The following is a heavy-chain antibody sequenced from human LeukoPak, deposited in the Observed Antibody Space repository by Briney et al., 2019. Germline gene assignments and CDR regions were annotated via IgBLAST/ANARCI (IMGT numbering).Heavy chain of an antibody. CDR1: GGSISSSSYY. D-gene: IGHD5-12*01. V-gene: IGHV4-39*07. CDR3: AHNPGSRLRRWGY. J-gene: IGHJ4*02. Sequence: SETLSLTCTVSGGSISSSSYYWGWIRQPPGKGLEWIGSIYYSGSTYYNPSLKSRVTISVDTSKNQFSLKLSSVTAADTAVYYCAHNPGSRLRRWGYWGQGTLVTVSS. CDR2: IYYSGST.